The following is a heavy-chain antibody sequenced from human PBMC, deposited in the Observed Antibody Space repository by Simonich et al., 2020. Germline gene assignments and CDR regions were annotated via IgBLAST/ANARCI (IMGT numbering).Heavy chain of an antibody. J-gene: IGHJ3*02. D-gene: IGHD1-1*01. V-gene: IGHV4-34*01. CDR3: ARGKGWKNAFDI. CDR2: INHSGST. Sequence: QVQLQQWGAGLLKPSETLSLTCAVYGGSFSGYYWSWIRQPPGKGLEWIGEINHSGSTNYNPSPKSRSTISVDTSKNQFSLKLSSVTAADTAVYYCARGKGWKNAFDIWGQGTMVTVSS. CDR1: GGSFSGYY.